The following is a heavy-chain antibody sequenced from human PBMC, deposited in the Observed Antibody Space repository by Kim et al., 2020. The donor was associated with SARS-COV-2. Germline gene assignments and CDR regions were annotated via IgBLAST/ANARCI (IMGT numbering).Heavy chain of an antibody. CDR3: ARGSTFYYDAGTYFKPWGYFDF. D-gene: IGHD3-10*01. Sequence: SETLSLTCTVSGGSISGYYWGWIRQPPGKGLEYIGYIFYTGRTNYNPPLKSRVIISFDKSKNQFSLHLNSVTAADTAVYYCARGSTFYYDAGTYFKPWGYFDFWGRGTLVTVSS. CDR1: GGSISGYY. J-gene: IGHJ4*02. V-gene: IGHV4-59*01. CDR2: IFYTGRT.